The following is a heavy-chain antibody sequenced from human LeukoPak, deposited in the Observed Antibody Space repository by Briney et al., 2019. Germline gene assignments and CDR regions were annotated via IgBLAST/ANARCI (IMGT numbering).Heavy chain of an antibody. J-gene: IGHJ6*02. CDR3: ARGLAAAAKGDYYGMDV. V-gene: IGHV4-34*01. Sequence: SETLSLTCAVYGGSFSGYYWSWLRQPPGKGLEWIGEINHSGSTNYNPSLKSRVTISVDTSKNQFSLKLSSVTAADTAVYYCARGLAAAAKGDYYGMDVWGQGTTVTVSS. CDR2: INHSGST. D-gene: IGHD6-13*01. CDR1: GGSFSGYY.